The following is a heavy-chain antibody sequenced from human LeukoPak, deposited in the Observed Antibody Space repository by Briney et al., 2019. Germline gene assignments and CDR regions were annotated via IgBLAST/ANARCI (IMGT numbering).Heavy chain of an antibody. D-gene: IGHD6-13*01. J-gene: IGHJ4*02. CDR2: ISYDGSNK. V-gene: IGHV3-30-3*01. Sequence: GGSLRLSCAASGFTFSSYAMHWVRQAPGKGLEWVAVISYDGSNKYYADSVKGRFTISRDNSKNTLYLQMNSLRAEDTAVYCCARAGGSSWYPWLDYWGQGTLVTVSS. CDR1: GFTFSSYA. CDR3: ARAGGSSWYPWLDY.